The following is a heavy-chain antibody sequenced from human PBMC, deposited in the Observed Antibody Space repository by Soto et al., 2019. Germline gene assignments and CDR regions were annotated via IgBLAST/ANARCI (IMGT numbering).Heavy chain of an antibody. CDR3: ARRGIVVVPAAIPQAASSYYYYMDV. D-gene: IGHD2-2*01. V-gene: IGHV4-59*08. Sequence: SETLSLTCTVSGGSISSYYWSWIRQPPGKGLEWIGYIYYSGSTNYNPSLKSRVTISVDTSKNQFSLELSSVTAADTAVYYCARRGIVVVPAAIPQAASSYYYYMDVWGKGTTVTVSS. CDR1: GGSISSYY. CDR2: IYYSGST. J-gene: IGHJ6*03.